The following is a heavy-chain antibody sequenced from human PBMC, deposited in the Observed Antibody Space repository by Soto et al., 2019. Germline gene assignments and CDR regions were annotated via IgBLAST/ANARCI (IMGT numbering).Heavy chain of an antibody. CDR2: INKDGSST. Sequence: AGGALRLSCSASGFTLSNYPLHWVRPAPGKGLEYVSAINKDGSSTYYANSVRGRFTISRDNSKNTLYLQMGSLRAEDMAVYYCATAGLVSGYYYYYMDVWGKGTTVTVSS. D-gene: IGHD1-26*01. CDR1: GFTLSNYP. V-gene: IGHV3-64*01. J-gene: IGHJ6*03. CDR3: ATAGLVSGYYYYYMDV.